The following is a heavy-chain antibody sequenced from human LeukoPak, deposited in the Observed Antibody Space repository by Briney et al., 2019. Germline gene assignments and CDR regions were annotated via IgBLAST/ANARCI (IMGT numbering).Heavy chain of an antibody. V-gene: IGHV3-30*03. D-gene: IGHD2-8*01. J-gene: IGHJ4*02. CDR3: ARDLYCTNGVCFPTDY. Sequence: GGSLRLSCAASRFTFSYYGMHWVRQAPGKGLEWVAVISYDGSNKYYADSVKGRFTISRDNAKNSLYLQMNSLRAEDTALYYCARDLYCTNGVCFPTDYWGQGTLVTVSS. CDR1: RFTFSYYG. CDR2: ISYDGSNK.